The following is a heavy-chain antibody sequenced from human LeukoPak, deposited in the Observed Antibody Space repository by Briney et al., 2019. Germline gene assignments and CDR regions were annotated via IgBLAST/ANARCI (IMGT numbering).Heavy chain of an antibody. V-gene: IGHV3-23*01. CDR3: AKWFRGGNANYFDY. D-gene: IGHD4-23*01. J-gene: IGHJ4*02. Sequence: PGGSLRLSCAASGFTFSSYAMSWVRQAPGKGLEWVSAISGSGGSTYYADSVKGRFTIFRDNSKNTLYLQMNSLRAEDTAVYYCAKWFRGGNANYFDYWGQGTLVTVSS. CDR1: GFTFSSYA. CDR2: ISGSGGST.